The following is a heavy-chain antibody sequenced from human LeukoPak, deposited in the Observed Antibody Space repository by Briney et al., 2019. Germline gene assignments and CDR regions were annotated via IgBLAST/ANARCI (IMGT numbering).Heavy chain of an antibody. CDR1: GGTFISYA. D-gene: IGHD3-10*01. V-gene: IGHV1-69*06. CDR2: IIPIFGTA. Sequence: ASVKVSCKASGGTFISYAISWVRQAPGQGLEWMGGIIPIFGTANYAQKCQGRVTITADKSTSTAYMELSSLRSEDTAVYYCARVGYYGSGSYYMKYYFDYWGQGTLVTVSS. J-gene: IGHJ4*02. CDR3: ARVGYYGSGSYYMKYYFDY.